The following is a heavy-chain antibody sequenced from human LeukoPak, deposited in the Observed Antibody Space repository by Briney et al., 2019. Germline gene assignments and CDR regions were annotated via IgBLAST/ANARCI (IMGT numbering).Heavy chain of an antibody. CDR2: INSDGSST. V-gene: IGHV3-74*01. CDR1: GFTFSRYW. D-gene: IGHD6-13*01. CDR3: ARYGSIVAAGTFDY. J-gene: IGHJ4*02. Sequence: GGSLRLSCAASGFTFSRYWMHWVRQAPGKGLVWVSRINSDGSSTHYADSVKGRFTISRDNAKSTLYLQMNSLRAEDTAVYYCARYGSIVAAGTFDYWGQGTLVTVSS.